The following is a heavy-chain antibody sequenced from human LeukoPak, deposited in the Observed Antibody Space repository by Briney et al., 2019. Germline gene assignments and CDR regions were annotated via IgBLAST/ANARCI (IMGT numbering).Heavy chain of an antibody. Sequence: PSETLSLTCAVYGGSFSGYYWSWIRQPPGKGLEWIGEINHSGSTNYNPSLKSRVTISVDTSKNQFSLKLSSVTAADPAVYYCARGLSDCSSTSCLGSSWFDPWGQGTLVTVSS. J-gene: IGHJ5*02. D-gene: IGHD2-2*01. CDR1: GGSFSGYY. V-gene: IGHV4-34*01. CDR2: INHSGST. CDR3: ARGLSDCSSTSCLGSSWFDP.